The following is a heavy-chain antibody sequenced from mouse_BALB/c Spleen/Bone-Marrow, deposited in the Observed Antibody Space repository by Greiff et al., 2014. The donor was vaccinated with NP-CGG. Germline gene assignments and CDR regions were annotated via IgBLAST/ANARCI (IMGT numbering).Heavy chain of an antibody. CDR1: GFTFTSSW. CDR3: AYYRYDVNY. CDR2: IAPGSGST. V-gene: IGHV1S41*01. J-gene: IGHJ2*01. D-gene: IGHD2-14*01. Sequence: DLVKPGASVKLSCKASGFTFTSSWINWVKQRPGQGLEWIGRIAPGSGSTYYNEKVKGKAILTVDTSSSTAYIQLSSLSSEDSAVYFCAYYRYDVNYWGQGTTLTVSS.